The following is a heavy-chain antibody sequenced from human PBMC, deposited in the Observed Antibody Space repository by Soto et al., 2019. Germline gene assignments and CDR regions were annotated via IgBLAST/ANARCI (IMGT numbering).Heavy chain of an antibody. D-gene: IGHD6-19*01. Sequence: QMQLVESGGGVVQPGESLRLSCAASGFTFNYYPMHWVRQTPGKGLEWVAVISFDGSNKYYADSVKGRFTISRDNSKNMLYLQMNRLSAEDAAVYDCARLPVALVAVLYICPLDGREAMSDVDVWGPGTTVSVSS. V-gene: IGHV3-30-3*01. CDR1: GFTFNYYP. J-gene: IGHJ6*02. CDR3: ARLPVALVAVLYICPLDGREAMSDVDV. CDR2: ISFDGSNK.